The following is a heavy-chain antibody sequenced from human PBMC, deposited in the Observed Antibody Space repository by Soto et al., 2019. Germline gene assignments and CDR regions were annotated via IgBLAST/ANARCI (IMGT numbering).Heavy chain of an antibody. CDR2: ISYDGSNK. D-gene: IGHD3-10*01. Sequence: QVQLVESGGGVVQPGRSLRLSCAASGFTFSSYGMHWVRQAPGKGLEWVAVISYDGSNKYYADSVKGRFTISRDNSKNTLYLQMNSRRAEDTAVYYCAKEGGYYGSGSYSVGENYYGMDVWGQGTTVTVSS. V-gene: IGHV3-30*18. CDR1: GFTFSSYG. CDR3: AKEGGYYGSGSYSVGENYYGMDV. J-gene: IGHJ6*02.